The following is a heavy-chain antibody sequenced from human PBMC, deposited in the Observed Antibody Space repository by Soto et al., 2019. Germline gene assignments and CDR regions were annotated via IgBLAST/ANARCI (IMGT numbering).Heavy chain of an antibody. CDR2: ISAYNGNT. Sequence: AASVKVSCKASGYTFTSYGISWVRQAPGQGLEWMGWISAYNGNTNYAQKLQGRVTMTTDTSTSTAYMELRSLRSDDTAVYYCARDRIMITFGGVIVPGYWGQGTLVTVSS. V-gene: IGHV1-18*01. D-gene: IGHD3-16*02. CDR3: ARDRIMITFGGVIVPGY. J-gene: IGHJ4*02. CDR1: GYTFTSYG.